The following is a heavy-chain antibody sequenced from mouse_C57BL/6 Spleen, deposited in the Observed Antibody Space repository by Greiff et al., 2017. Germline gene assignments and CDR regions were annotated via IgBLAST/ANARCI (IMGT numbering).Heavy chain of an antibody. J-gene: IGHJ3*01. CDR3: ARGDSNSWFAY. D-gene: IGHD2-5*01. CDR2: IDPSDSYT. CDR1: GYTFTSYW. V-gene: IGHV1-50*01. Sequence: QVQLQQPGAELVKPGASVKLSCKASGYTFTSYWMQWVKQRPGQGLEWIGEIDPSDSYTNYNQKFKGKATLTVDTSASTAYMQLSSLTSEDSAVYYGARGDSNSWFAYWGQGTLVTVSS.